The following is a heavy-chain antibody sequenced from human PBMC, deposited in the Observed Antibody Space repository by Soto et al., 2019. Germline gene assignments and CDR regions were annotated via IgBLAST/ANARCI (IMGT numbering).Heavy chain of an antibody. Sequence: GSXRLSCAASGFTFSSYSMNWVRQAPGKGLEWVSSISSSSSYIYYADSVKGRFTISRDNAKNSLYLQMNSLRAEDTAVYYCARDGAGTYYYYGMDVWGQGTTVTVSS. CDR3: ARDGAGTYYYYGMDV. J-gene: IGHJ6*02. V-gene: IGHV3-21*01. CDR2: ISSSSSYI. CDR1: GFTFSSYS.